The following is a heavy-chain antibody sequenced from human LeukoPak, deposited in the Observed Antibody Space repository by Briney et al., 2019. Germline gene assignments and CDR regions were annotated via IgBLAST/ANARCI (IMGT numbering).Heavy chain of an antibody. CDR2: IYYSGST. D-gene: IGHD1-26*01. CDR3: ASSGLEWESPTYYFDY. V-gene: IGHV4-59*01. CDR1: GGSISSYY. Sequence: ASETLSLTCTVSGGSISSYYWSWIRQPPGKGLEWIGYIYYSGSTNYNPSLKSRVTISVDTSKNQFSLKLSSETAADTAVYYCASSGLEWESPTYYFDYWGQGTLVTVSS. J-gene: IGHJ4*02.